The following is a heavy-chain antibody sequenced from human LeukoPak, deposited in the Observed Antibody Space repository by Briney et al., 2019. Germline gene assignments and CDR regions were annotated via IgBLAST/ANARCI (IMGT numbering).Heavy chain of an antibody. CDR1: GGSISSYY. J-gene: IGHJ4*02. CDR2: IYYSGST. CDR3: ARHVGYSSSTPFDY. V-gene: IGHV4-59*08. Sequence: SETLSLTCTVSGGSISSYYWSWIRQPPGKGLEWIGYIYYSGSTNYNPSLKSRVTISVDTSKNQFSLKLSSVTAADTAVYYCARHVGYSSSTPFDYWGQGTLVTVSS. D-gene: IGHD6-6*01.